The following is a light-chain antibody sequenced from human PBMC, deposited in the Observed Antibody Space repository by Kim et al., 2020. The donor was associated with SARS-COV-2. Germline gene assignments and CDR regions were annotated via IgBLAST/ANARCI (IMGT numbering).Light chain of an antibody. J-gene: IGLJ2*01. CDR2: GKN. V-gene: IGLV3-19*01. CDR3: NSRDSNDNVV. CDR1: SLRSYY. Sequence: VALGQTDRITCQGGSLRSYYATWYQQKPGQAPILVIYGKNKRPSEIPDRFSGSSSGNTASLTITGTQAGDEADYYCNSRDSNDNVVFGGGTKLTVL.